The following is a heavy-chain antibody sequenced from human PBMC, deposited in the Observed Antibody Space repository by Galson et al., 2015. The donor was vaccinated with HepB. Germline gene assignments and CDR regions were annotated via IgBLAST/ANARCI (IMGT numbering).Heavy chain of an antibody. CDR1: GFTFSSYA. CDR2: ISSNGGST. Sequence: SLRLSCAASGFTFSSYAMHWVRQAPGKGLEYVSAISSNGGSTYYADSVKGRFTISRDNSKNTLYLQMSSLRAEDTAVYYCVKMGEEPIAAAEVGEGHDAFDIWGQGTMVTVSS. J-gene: IGHJ3*02. D-gene: IGHD6-13*01. V-gene: IGHV3-64D*06. CDR3: VKMGEEPIAAAEVGEGHDAFDI.